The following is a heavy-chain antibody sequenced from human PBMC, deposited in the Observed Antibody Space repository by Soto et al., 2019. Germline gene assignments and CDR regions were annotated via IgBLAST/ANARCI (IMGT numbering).Heavy chain of an antibody. Sequence: SGSLALTCTFSGGSVSSGSYYWSWIRQPPGKGLEWIGYIYYSGSTNYNPSLKSRVTISVDTSKNQFSLKLSSVTAADTAVYYCAGTYYYDSSGYYTTYFPEYWGQGTLVTVSS. CDR1: GGSVSSGSYY. V-gene: IGHV4-61*01. CDR3: AGTYYYDSSGYYTTYFPEY. J-gene: IGHJ4*02. D-gene: IGHD3-22*01. CDR2: IYYSGST.